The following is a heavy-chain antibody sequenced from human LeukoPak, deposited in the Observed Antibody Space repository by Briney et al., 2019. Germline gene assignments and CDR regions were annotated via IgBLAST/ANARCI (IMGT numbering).Heavy chain of an antibody. D-gene: IGHD6-19*01. V-gene: IGHV3-30*18. Sequence: PGRSLRLSCAASGFTFSRYGMHWVRQAPGKGLEWVAVISYDGSNKYYADSVKGRFTISRDNSKNTLYLQMNSLRAEDTAVYYCAKDLASSGWLGAFDIWGQGTMVTVSS. J-gene: IGHJ3*02. CDR1: GFTFSRYG. CDR3: AKDLASSGWLGAFDI. CDR2: ISYDGSNK.